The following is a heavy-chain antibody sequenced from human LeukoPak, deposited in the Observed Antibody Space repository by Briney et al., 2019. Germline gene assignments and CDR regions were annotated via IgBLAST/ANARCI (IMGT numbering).Heavy chain of an antibody. CDR2: IYPGDSDT. D-gene: IGHD3-22*01. V-gene: IGHV5-51*01. CDR3: ARRVSNSYYDSSGYLFDY. CDR1: GYSFTSYW. Sequence: GESLKISCKGSGYSFTSYWIGWVRQMPGKGLEWMGIIYPGDSDTRYSPSFQGQVTILADKSISTAYLQWSSLKASDTAMYYCARRVSNSYYDSSGYLFDYWGQGTLVTVSS. J-gene: IGHJ4*02.